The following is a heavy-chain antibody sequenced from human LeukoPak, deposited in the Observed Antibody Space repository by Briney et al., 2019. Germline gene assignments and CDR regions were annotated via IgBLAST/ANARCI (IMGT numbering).Heavy chain of an antibody. CDR2: ISFSGGNT. V-gene: IGHV3-23*01. CDR3: ARDIELST. D-gene: IGHD3-16*02. CDR1: GFTFSDSA. Sequence: PGGSLRLSCAASGFTFSDSAMSWVRQAPGKGLEWVSLISFSGGNTYYADSVKGRFTISRDNSKDTVYLQMNSLRAEDTAIYYCARDIELSTWGLGTMVTVSS. J-gene: IGHJ3*01.